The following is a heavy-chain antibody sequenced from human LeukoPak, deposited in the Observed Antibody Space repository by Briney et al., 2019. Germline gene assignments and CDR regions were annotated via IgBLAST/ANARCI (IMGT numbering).Heavy chain of an antibody. V-gene: IGHV4-59*01. J-gene: IGHJ4*02. CDR1: DDSISDYY. D-gene: IGHD3-16*01. CDR2: FHNSGTS. Sequence: SETLSLICTVSDDSISDYYRGWIRQPPGKGLEWIGYFHNSGTSTYNPSLKSRVTISADTSKNQFSLKLNSLTTADPAVYYCTRGAGWLIDYWGQGILVTVSS. CDR3: TRGAGWLIDY.